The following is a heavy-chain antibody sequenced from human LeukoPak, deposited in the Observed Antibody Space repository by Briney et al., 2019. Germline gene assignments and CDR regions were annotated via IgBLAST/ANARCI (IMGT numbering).Heavy chain of an antibody. Sequence: GGSLRLSCAASGFTFSSYAMTWVRQAPGKGLEWESAISAGGSTYYADSVKGRFTISRDNSKNTLYLQMNSLRAEDTAVYYCASHSGSDVYYYYGMDVWGQGTTVTVSS. CDR3: ASHSGSDVYYYYGMDV. CDR1: GFTFSSYA. J-gene: IGHJ6*02. D-gene: IGHD5-12*01. CDR2: ISAGGST. V-gene: IGHV3-23*01.